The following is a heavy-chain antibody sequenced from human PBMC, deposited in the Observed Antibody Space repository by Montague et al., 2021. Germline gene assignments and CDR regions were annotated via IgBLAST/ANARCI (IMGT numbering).Heavy chain of an antibody. CDR1: GGFISSSSYY. Sequence: SETLSLTCTVSGGFISSSSYYWGWIRQPPGKGLEWIGSIYYSGNTYYNPSLKSRVTISVDPSKNQFSLRLSSVTAADTAVYYCARPNIVTIHWYFDLWGRGTLVLVSS. J-gene: IGHJ2*01. CDR3: ARPNIVTIHWYFDL. CDR2: IYYSGNT. D-gene: IGHD5-12*01. V-gene: IGHV4-39*01.